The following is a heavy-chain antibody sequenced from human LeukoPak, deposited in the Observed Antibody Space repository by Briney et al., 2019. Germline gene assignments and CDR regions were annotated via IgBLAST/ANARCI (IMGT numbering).Heavy chain of an antibody. V-gene: IGHV3-49*03. CDR1: GFTFGDYA. CDR2: IRSKAYGETA. D-gene: IGHD1-1*01. J-gene: IGHJ4*02. Sequence: GGSLRLSCTDSGFTFGDYAMSWIRQAPGKGLGWVGFIRSKAYGETADYAASVKGRFTISRDDSKAIAYLQMNSLKTEDTAVYHCTRDRGAYNLYDYWGQGTLVTVSS. CDR3: TRDRGAYNLYDY.